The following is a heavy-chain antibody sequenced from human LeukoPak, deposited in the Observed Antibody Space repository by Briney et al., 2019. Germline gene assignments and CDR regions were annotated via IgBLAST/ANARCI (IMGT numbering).Heavy chain of an antibody. CDR3: ACLAAAGTEFWFDP. CDR1: GYTFTGYY. D-gene: IGHD6-13*01. CDR2: INPNSGGT. Sequence: VASVKVSCKASGYTFTGYYMHWVRQAPGQGLEWMGRINPNSGGTNYAQKFQGRVTMTRDTSISTAYMELSRLRSDDTAVYYCACLAAAGTEFWFDPWGQGTLVTVSS. J-gene: IGHJ5*02. V-gene: IGHV1-2*06.